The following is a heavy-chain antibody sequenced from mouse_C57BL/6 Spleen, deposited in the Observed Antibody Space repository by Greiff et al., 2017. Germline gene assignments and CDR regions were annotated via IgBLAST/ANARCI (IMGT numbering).Heavy chain of an antibody. D-gene: IGHD2-5*01. CDR1: GYTFTSYG. CDR2: IYPRSGST. V-gene: IGHV1-81*01. Sequence: VQLQQSGAELARPGASVKLSCKASGYTFTSYGISWVKQSTGQGLEWIGEIYPRSGSTYYNEKFKGKATLTADKSSSTAYMELRSLTSEDSAVYFYARSSSYSNYVWYFDVWGTGTTVTVSS. CDR3: ARSSSYSNYVWYFDV. J-gene: IGHJ1*03.